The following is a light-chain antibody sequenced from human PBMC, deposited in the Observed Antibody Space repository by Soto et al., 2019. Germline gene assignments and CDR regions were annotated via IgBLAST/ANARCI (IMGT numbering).Light chain of an antibody. J-gene: IGLJ2*01. CDR3: SSYTSGSTLVV. Sequence: QSALTQPASVSGSPGQSITISCTGSSNDVGAYNYVSWYQQHPGKAPRLMIYEVTNRPSGVSNRFSGSKSGNTASLTISGLRAEDEADYYCSSYTSGSTLVVFGGGTKLTVL. V-gene: IGLV2-14*01. CDR1: SNDVGAYNY. CDR2: EVT.